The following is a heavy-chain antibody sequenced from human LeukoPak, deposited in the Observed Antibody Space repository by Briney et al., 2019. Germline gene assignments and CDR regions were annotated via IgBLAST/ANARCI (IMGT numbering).Heavy chain of an antibody. CDR1: GFTFSSYA. J-gene: IGHJ5*02. V-gene: IGHV3-23*01. CDR2: ISGGSGST. D-gene: IGHD7-27*01. Sequence: GGSLRLSCAASGFTFSSYAVSWVRQAPGKGLEWVSAISGGSGSTYCADSVKGRFTVSRDNSKNTLYLQMNNLRAEDTAVYYCAKTGGPKNNWFDPWGQGTLVTVSS. CDR3: AKTGGPKNNWFDP.